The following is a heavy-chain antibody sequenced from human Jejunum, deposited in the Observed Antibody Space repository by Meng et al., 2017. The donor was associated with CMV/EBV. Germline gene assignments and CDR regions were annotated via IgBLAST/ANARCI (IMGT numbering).Heavy chain of an antibody. CDR3: AKDLGMWGVPLDP. Sequence: ASGFTFRSEAMPWVRQAPGKGPEWVSTISGSGDSTYYADSVKGRFTISRDNSKDTLYLQMNSLRAEDTAIYHCAKDLGMWGVPLDPWGQGTLVTVSS. CDR1: GFTFRSEA. J-gene: IGHJ5*02. V-gene: IGHV3-23*01. CDR2: ISGSGDST. D-gene: IGHD3-16*01.